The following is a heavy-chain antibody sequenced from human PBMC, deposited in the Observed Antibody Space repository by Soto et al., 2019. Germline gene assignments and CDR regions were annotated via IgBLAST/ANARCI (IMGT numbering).Heavy chain of an antibody. J-gene: IGHJ4*02. CDR2: ISAYNGNT. Sequence: QVQLVQSGAEVKKPGASVKVSCKASGYYFTSYGISLVRQAPGQGLEWMGWISAYNGNTNYAQNLQGRVTMTTDTSTSTAYMELRRLRSDDTAVYYCARDHCSSTSCYSAVDYWGQGTLVTVSS. CDR3: ARDHCSSTSCYSAVDY. CDR1: GYYFTSYG. V-gene: IGHV1-18*04. D-gene: IGHD2-2*02.